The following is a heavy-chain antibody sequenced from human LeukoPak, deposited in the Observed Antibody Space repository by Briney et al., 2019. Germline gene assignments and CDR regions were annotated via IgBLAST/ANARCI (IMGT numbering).Heavy chain of an antibody. CDR3: ARGGGAVAVDDAFDI. CDR1: GFTFSSYS. J-gene: IGHJ3*02. V-gene: IGHV3-48*01. Sequence: PGGSLRLSCAASGFTFSSYSMNWVRQAPGKGLEWVSYISSSSSTIYYADFVKGRFTISRDNSKNTLYLQMNSLRAEETAVYYCARGGGAVAVDDAFDIWGQGTMVTVSS. CDR2: ISSSSSTI. D-gene: IGHD6-19*01.